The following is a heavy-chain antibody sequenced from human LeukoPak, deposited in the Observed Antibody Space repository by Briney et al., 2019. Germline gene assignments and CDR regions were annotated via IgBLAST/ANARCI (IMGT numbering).Heavy chain of an antibody. CDR1: GFTFSSYG. V-gene: IGHV3-30*18. J-gene: IGHJ6*02. CDR2: ISYDGSNK. D-gene: IGHD3-10*01. Sequence: GGSLRLSCAASGFTFSSYGMHWVRQAPGEGLEWVAVISYDGSNKYYADSVKGRFTISRDNSKNTLYLQMNSLRAEDTAVYYCAKGPKGRSYYYYYGMDVWGQGTTVTVSS. CDR3: AKGPKGRSYYYYYGMDV.